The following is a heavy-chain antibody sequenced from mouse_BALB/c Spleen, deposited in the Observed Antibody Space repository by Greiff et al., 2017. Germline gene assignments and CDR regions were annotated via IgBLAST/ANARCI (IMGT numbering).Heavy chain of an antibody. J-gene: IGHJ4*01. CDR1: GFTFSDFY. Sequence: EVNVVESGGGLVQPGGSLRLSCATSGFTFSDFYMEWVRQPPGKRLEWIAASRNKANDYTTEYSASVKGRFIVSRDTSQSILYLQMNALRAEDTAIYYCARVDYLYAMDYWGQGTSVTVSS. CDR3: ARVDYLYAMDY. CDR2: SRNKANDYTT. V-gene: IGHV7-1*02. D-gene: IGHD1-1*01.